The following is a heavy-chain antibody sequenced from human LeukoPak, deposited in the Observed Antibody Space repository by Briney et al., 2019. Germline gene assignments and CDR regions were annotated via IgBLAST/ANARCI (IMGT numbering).Heavy chain of an antibody. CDR3: ARDSSCSGGTCYDT. CDR1: GGSLNSGGNY. CDR2: IYYSGSA. D-gene: IGHD2-15*01. J-gene: IGHJ5*02. Sequence: SETLSLTCTVSGGSLNSGGNYWSWIRQPPGKGLEWIAYIYYSGSANYNPSLKSRVTISIDTSKNQFSLRLSSVTAGDTAVYYCARDSSCSGGTCYDTWGQGTLVTVSS. V-gene: IGHV4-61*08.